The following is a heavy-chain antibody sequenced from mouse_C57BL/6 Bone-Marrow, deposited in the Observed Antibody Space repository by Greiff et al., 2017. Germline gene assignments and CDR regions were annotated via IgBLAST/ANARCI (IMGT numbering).Heavy chain of an antibody. CDR3: TRSGDGYPWYFDV. CDR2: IDPETGGT. CDR1: GYTFTDYE. D-gene: IGHD2-3*01. Sequence: VQRVESGAELVRPGASVTLSCKASGYTFTDYEMHWVQQTPVHGLEWIGAIDPETGGTAYNQKFKGKAILTADKSSSTAYMELRSLTSEDSAVYYCTRSGDGYPWYFDVWGTGTTVTVSS. V-gene: IGHV1-15*01. J-gene: IGHJ1*03.